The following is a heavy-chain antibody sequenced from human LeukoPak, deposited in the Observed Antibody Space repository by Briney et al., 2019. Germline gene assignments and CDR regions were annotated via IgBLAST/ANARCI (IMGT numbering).Heavy chain of an antibody. Sequence: GGSPRLSCAASGFTFSGYDMHWVRQATGKGLEWVSAIGTAGDTYYPGSVKGRFTISRENAKNSLYLQINSLRAGDTAVYYCARGASSGEYFDYWGQGSLVTVSP. J-gene: IGHJ4*02. CDR2: IGTAGDT. CDR3: ARGASSGEYFDY. D-gene: IGHD3-10*01. CDR1: GFTFSGYD. V-gene: IGHV3-13*01.